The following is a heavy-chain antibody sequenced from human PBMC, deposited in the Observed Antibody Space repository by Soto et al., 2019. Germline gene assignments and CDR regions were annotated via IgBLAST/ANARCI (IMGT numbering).Heavy chain of an antibody. CDR2: IWYDGSNK. V-gene: IGHV3-33*01. J-gene: IGHJ4*02. CDR3: ARDKLDFGGVSPGY. Sequence: GGSLRLSCAASGFTFSSYGMHWVRQAPGKGLEWVAVIWYDGSNKYYADSVKGRFTISRDNSKNTVYVQMNSLRAEDTAVYYCARDKLDFGGVSPGYWGQGTLVTVSS. D-gene: IGHD3-3*01. CDR1: GFTFSSYG.